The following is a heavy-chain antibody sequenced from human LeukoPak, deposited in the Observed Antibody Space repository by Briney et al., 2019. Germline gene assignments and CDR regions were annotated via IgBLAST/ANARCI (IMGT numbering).Heavy chain of an antibody. CDR1: GFTFSDYY. CDR3: ARVGAFGELLDSGV. J-gene: IGHJ4*02. CDR2: ISHTAGTI. V-gene: IGHV3-11*01. D-gene: IGHD3-10*01. Sequence: SGGSLRLSCAASGFTFSDYYMSWIRQAPGKGLECVAYISHTAGTIYYADSVKGRFTISRDNAKNSLYLQMNSLRAEDTAVYYCARVGAFGELLDSGVWGQGTLVTVSS.